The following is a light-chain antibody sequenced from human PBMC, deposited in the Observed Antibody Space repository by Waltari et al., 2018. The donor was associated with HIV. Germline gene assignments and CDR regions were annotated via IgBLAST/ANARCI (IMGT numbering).Light chain of an antibody. CDR1: SSDVGGYSY. CDR2: DVS. V-gene: IGLV2-11*01. J-gene: IGLJ1*01. CDR3: CSYTGSYTYV. Sequence: QSALTPPRSVSGSPGQSVTISCTGTSSDVGGYSYVSWYQHHPGEAPKLMIYDVSKRPSGVPDRFSGSKSGNTASLTISGLQAEDEADYYCCSYTGSYTYVFATGTKVTVL.